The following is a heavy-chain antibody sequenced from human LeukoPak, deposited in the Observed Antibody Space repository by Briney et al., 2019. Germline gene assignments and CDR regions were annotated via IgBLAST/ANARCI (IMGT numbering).Heavy chain of an antibody. CDR3: AREPLPGGSGSYYRYGMDV. V-gene: IGHV1-46*01. D-gene: IGHD3-10*01. CDR2: MHPSGGST. J-gene: IGHJ6*02. Sequence: ASVKVSRKPSGYTFTSYYMHWVRHAPGQGLERMGIMHPSGGSTSYAQKFQGRVTMTRATSTSTVDMELSSLRSEDTAVYYCAREPLPGGSGSYYRYGMDVWGQGTTVSVSS. CDR1: GYTFTSYY.